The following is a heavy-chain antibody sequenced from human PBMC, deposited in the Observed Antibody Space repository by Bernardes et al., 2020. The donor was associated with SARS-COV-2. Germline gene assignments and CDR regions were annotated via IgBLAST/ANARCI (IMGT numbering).Heavy chain of an antibody. CDR1: GGSFSGYY. D-gene: IGHD3-16*02. CDR2: INHSGST. J-gene: IGHJ6*02. Sequence: SETLSLTCAVYGGSFSGYYWSWIRQPPGKGLEWIGEINHSGSTNYNPSLKSRVTISVDTSKNQFSLKLSSVTAADTAVYYCARRGFGWVWGSYRYHYYYYGMDVWGLGTTVTVSS. CDR3: ARRGFGWVWGSYRYHYYYYGMDV. V-gene: IGHV4-34*01.